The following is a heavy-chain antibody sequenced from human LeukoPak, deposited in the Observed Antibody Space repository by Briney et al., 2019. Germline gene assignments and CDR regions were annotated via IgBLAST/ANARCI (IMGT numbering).Heavy chain of an antibody. V-gene: IGHV3-23*01. Sequence: GGSLRLSCAASGVTFNTYAMSWVRQAPGKGLEWVAVTGGSDDSTHYADSVKGRFTISRGNSKNSLYLQMNSLRAEDTALYYCARGGTSGSLIYWGQGTLVTVSS. J-gene: IGHJ4*02. CDR3: ARGGTSGSLIY. CDR1: GVTFNTYA. CDR2: TGGSDDST. D-gene: IGHD1-26*01.